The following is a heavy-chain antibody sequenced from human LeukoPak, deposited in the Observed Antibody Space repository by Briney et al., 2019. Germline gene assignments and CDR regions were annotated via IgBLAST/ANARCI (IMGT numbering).Heavy chain of an antibody. CDR3: ASSYSSDWYSRWIDY. Sequence: GGSLRLSCAASGFTFSSYAMAWVRQAPGKGLEWVSAISGSRNNTYYADSVKGRFTISRDNAKKSLDLQMNSLRAEDTAVYYCASSYSSDWYSRWIDYWGQGTLVTVSS. CDR2: ISGSRNNT. CDR1: GFTFSSYA. V-gene: IGHV3-23*01. D-gene: IGHD6-19*01. J-gene: IGHJ4*02.